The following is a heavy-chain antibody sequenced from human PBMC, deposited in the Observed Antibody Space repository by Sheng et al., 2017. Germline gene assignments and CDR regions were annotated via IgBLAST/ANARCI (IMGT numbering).Heavy chain of an antibody. CDR2: ISYDGSNK. CDR3: ARVFVPYFWSGYLDY. J-gene: IGHJ4*02. CDR1: GFTFSSYA. Sequence: VHLVESGGGVVQPGRSLRLSCAASGFTFSSYAMHWVRQAPGKGLEWVAVISYDGSNKYYADSVKGRFTISRDNSKNTLYLQINSLRAEDTAVYYCARVFVPYFWSGYLDYWGQGTLVTVSS. V-gene: IGHV3-30*04. D-gene: IGHD3-3*01.